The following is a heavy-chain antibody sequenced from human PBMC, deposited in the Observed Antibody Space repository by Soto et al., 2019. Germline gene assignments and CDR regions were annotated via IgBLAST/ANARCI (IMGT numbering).Heavy chain of an antibody. CDR3: ARLVWAWAFDI. V-gene: IGHV1-69*06. CDR2: VIPIFGTA. D-gene: IGHD1-20*01. J-gene: IGHJ3*02. CDR1: GGTLSSYA. Sequence: ASVKVSCKASGGTLSSYAISWVRQAPGQGLEWMGGVIPIFGTANYAQKFQGRVTITADKSTSTAYMGLSSLRSEDTAVYCCARLVWAWAFDIWGQGTMVTVSS.